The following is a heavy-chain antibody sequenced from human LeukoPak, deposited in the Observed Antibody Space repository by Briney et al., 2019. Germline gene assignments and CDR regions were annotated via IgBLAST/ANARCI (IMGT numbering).Heavy chain of an antibody. CDR1: GGSLNSSNW. J-gene: IGHJ5*02. CDR3: ARDRSGWYDGFDP. CDR2: IYHSGST. D-gene: IGHD6-19*01. V-gene: IGHV4-4*02. Sequence: SGTLSLTRAVSGGSLNSSNWWSWVRQPPGKGLEWIGEIYHSGSTNYNPSLKSRVTISVDKSKNQFSLKLSSVTAADTAVYYCARDRSGWYDGFDPWGQGTLVTVSS.